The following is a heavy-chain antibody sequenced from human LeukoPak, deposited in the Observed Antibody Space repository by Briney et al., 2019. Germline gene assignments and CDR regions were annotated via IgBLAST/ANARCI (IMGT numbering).Heavy chain of an antibody. CDR1: GGSISSYY. J-gene: IGHJ2*01. CDR2: MYYSGSA. D-gene: IGHD3-9*01. V-gene: IGHV4-59*01. CDR3: ARGLKTGMTGYYFDL. Sequence: SETLSLTCTVSGGSISSYYWSWLRQPPGKGLECIGYMYYSGSANYNPSLKSRVTISVDTSKNQFSLKLSSVTAADTAVYCCARGLKTGMTGYYFDLWGRGTLVTVSS.